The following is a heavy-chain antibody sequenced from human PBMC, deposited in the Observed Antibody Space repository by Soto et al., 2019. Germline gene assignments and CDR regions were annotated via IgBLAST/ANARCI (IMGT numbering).Heavy chain of an antibody. CDR2: IIPILGIA. CDR1: GGTFSSYT. V-gene: IGHV1-69*08. Sequence: QVQLVQSGAEVKKPGSSVKVSCKASGGTFSSYTISWVRQAPGQGLEWMGRIIPILGIANYAQKFQGRVTITADKSTSTAYMELSSLRSEETAVYYCARDRSPIVGATSWFDPWGQGTLVTVSS. D-gene: IGHD1-26*01. CDR3: ARDRSPIVGATSWFDP. J-gene: IGHJ5*02.